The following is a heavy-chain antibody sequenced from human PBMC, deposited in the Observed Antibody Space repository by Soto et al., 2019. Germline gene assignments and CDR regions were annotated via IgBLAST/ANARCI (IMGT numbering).Heavy chain of an antibody. V-gene: IGHV4-61*01. J-gene: IGHJ4*02. CDR2: IFYNGTA. Sequence: SETLSLTCSVSGGAVSSGSFHWSWIRQPPGKGLQFIGSIFYNGTANYSPSLKNRVSISIDTSQSQFFLQLISVAAADTAVYYCARIGGWYDIDFWGQGSLVTVSS. D-gene: IGHD6-19*01. CDR3: ARIGGWYDIDF. CDR1: GGAVSSGSFH.